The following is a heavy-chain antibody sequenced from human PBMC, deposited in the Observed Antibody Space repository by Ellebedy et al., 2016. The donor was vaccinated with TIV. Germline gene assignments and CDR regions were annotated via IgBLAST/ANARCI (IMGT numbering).Heavy chain of an antibody. Sequence: PGGSLRLSCATSGFTFSTYWMAWVRQAPGKGLEWVANIKEDGSQTYYVGSVKGRFTISRDNAKNSLYLQMNSLRVDDTAVYDCATSRARVYWGQGTLVTVSS. V-gene: IGHV3-7*01. CDR1: GFTFSTYW. CDR3: ATSRARVY. J-gene: IGHJ4*02. CDR2: IKEDGSQT.